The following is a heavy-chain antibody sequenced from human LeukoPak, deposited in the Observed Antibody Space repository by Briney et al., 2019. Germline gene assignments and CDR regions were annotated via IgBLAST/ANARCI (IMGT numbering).Heavy chain of an antibody. Sequence: GESLKISCKGSGYSFTSYWIGWVRQMPGKGQEWMGIIYPGDSDTRYSPSFQGQVTISADKSISTAYLQWSSLKASDTAMYYCARSGTQRTYYDTLTGYYRIEPFDYWGQGTLVTVSS. D-gene: IGHD3-9*01. CDR3: ARSGTQRTYYDTLTGYYRIEPFDY. V-gene: IGHV5-51*01. CDR2: IYPGDSDT. CDR1: GYSFTSYW. J-gene: IGHJ4*02.